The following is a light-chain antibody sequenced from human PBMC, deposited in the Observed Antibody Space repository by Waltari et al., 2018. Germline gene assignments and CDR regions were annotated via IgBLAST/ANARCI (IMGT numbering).Light chain of an antibody. CDR3: QKYGTLPAT. J-gene: IGKJ1*01. V-gene: IGKV3-20*01. CDR2: DAS. Sequence: EIVLTQSPGPLPLSPGERATLSFRASQNVSRTLAWYQQKPGQAPRLLIYDASSRATGIPDRFSGSGSGTDFSLTISRLEPEDFAVYYCQKYGTLPATFGQGTKVEIK. CDR1: QNVSRT.